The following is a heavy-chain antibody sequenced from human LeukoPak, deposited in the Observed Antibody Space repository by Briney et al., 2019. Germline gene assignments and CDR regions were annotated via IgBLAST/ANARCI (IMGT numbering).Heavy chain of an antibody. CDR2: MWYDGSNE. Sequence: GGSLRLSCAASGFTFNTYGMHWVRQAPGKGLEWVAIMWYDGSNEYYADSVKGRFTIFRENFKNTLYLQMNSLRTEDTAVYYCAREWVGTTGVHYYFDHWGQGTLVTVSS. J-gene: IGHJ4*02. CDR3: AREWVGTTGVHYYFDH. D-gene: IGHD1-26*01. V-gene: IGHV3-33*01. CDR1: GFTFNTYG.